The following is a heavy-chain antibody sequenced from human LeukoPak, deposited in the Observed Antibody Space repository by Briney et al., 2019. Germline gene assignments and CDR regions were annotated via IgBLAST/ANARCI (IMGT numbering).Heavy chain of an antibody. V-gene: IGHV1-2*02. CDR1: GYTLTQLV. D-gene: IGHD6-19*01. Sequence: GASVKVSCKVSGYTLTQLVIYWVRQAPGQGLEWMGWINPNSGGTNYAQKFQGRVTMTRDTSISTAYMELSRLRSDDTAVYYCARDRSSGWYADYWGQGTLVTVSS. CDR2: INPNSGGT. J-gene: IGHJ4*02. CDR3: ARDRSSGWYADY.